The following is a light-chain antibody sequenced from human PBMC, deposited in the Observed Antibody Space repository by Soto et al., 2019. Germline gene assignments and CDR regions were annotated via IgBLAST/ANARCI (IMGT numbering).Light chain of an antibody. CDR3: QQYNSYSPWT. J-gene: IGKJ1*01. CDR2: DAS. V-gene: IGKV1-5*01. Sequence: DIQMTQSPSTLSASVGDRVTITCRASQSIGNWLAWYQQKPGKAPKLLIYDASSLESEVPSRFSGSGSGTEFTLTITSLQPDDFATYCCQQYNSYSPWTFGQGTKVEIK. CDR1: QSIGNW.